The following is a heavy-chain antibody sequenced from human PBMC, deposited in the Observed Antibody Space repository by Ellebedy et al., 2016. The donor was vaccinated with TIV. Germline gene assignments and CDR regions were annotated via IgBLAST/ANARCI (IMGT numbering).Heavy chain of an antibody. Sequence: GESLKISCAASGFTFSSYSMNWVRQAPGKGLEWVSYISSSSSTIYYAHSVKGRFTISRDNAKNSLYLQMNSLRDEDTAVYYCARDRRTSHDWYFDLWGRGTLVTVSS. CDR3: ARDRRTSHDWYFDL. V-gene: IGHV3-48*02. J-gene: IGHJ2*01. CDR1: GFTFSSYS. D-gene: IGHD3/OR15-3a*01. CDR2: ISSSSSTI.